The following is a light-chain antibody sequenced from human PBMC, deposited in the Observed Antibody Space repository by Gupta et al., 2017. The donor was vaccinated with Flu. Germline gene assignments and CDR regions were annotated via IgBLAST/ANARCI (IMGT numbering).Light chain of an antibody. V-gene: IGKV3-15*01. Sequence: ATLSVSPGESATLSCRASQSVSDNLVWYQQKPGQAPRLLIYAASTRASDIPARFSGSGFGTDFTLHISSLQSEDFAVYYCQQFGNRPPHTFGQGTKLEI. CDR3: QQFGNRPPHT. J-gene: IGKJ2*01. CDR1: QSVSDN. CDR2: AAS.